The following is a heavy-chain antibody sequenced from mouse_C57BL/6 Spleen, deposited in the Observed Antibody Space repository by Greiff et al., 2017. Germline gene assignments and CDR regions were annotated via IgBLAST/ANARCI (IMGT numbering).Heavy chain of an antibody. D-gene: IGHD2-5*01. CDR3: ARAYYSNYGYAMDY. V-gene: IGHV1-64*01. CDR2: IHPNSGST. Sequence: VQLQQPGAELVKPGASVKLSCKASGYTFTSYWMHWVKQRPGQGLEWIGMIHPNSGSTNYNEKFKSKATLTVDKSSNTAYMQLSSLTSEDSAVYYCARAYYSNYGYAMDYWGQGTSVTVSS. J-gene: IGHJ4*01. CDR1: GYTFTSYW.